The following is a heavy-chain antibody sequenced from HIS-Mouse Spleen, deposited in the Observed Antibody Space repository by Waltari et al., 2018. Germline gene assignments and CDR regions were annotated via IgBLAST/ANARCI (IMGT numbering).Heavy chain of an antibody. V-gene: IGHV3-48*01. D-gene: IGHD1-26*01. CDR3: ARGASGSYYLVSVSDY. CDR1: GFTFRSVS. J-gene: IGHJ4*02. Sequence: EVQLVESGGGLVQPGGSLRLSCAASGFTFRSVSMTWVRQAPGKGLEWVSYISISSSTIYYADSVKGRFTISRDNAKNSLYLQMNSLRAEDTAVYYCARGASGSYYLVSVSDYWGQGTLVTVSS. CDR2: ISISSSTI.